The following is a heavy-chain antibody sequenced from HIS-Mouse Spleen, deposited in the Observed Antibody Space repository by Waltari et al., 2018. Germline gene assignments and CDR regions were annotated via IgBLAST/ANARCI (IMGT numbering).Heavy chain of an antibody. D-gene: IGHD6-13*01. V-gene: IGHV4-39*07. CDR3: ARESAYSSMWYDWDFDL. J-gene: IGHJ2*01. Sequence: QLQLQASGPGLVKPPETLSLTCTVSGGSISSSSYYWGRIRQPPGERLECNGSMYYSGRTYYNPCLQSGVTIAVATSKHQFSLKLRSATAADTAVYYCARESAYSSMWYDWDFDLWGRGTLVTVSS. CDR2: MYYSGRT. CDR1: GGSISSSSYY.